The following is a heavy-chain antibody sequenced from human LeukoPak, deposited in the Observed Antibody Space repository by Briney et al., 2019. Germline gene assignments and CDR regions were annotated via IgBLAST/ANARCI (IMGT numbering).Heavy chain of an antibody. D-gene: IGHD3-10*01. V-gene: IGHV3-7*01. Sequence: GGSLRLSCAASGFTFSSYWMSWVRQAPGKGLEWVANMNQDGSEKYYADSVKGRFTISRDNSKNTLYLQMNSLRAEDTAVYYCARVRQWFGELGFYLDYWGQGTLVTVSS. CDR1: GFTFSSYW. J-gene: IGHJ4*02. CDR2: MNQDGSEK. CDR3: ARVRQWFGELGFYLDY.